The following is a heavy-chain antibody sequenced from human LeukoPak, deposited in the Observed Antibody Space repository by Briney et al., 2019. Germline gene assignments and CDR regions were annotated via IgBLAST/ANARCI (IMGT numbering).Heavy chain of an antibody. CDR2: ISPYTGNT. D-gene: IGHD3-22*01. V-gene: IGHV1-18*01. CDR3: ARKLYDSSRYGQAYYFDY. Sequence: ASVKVSCKTSGYTFTSYSISWVRQAPVDRLEWMGCISPYTGNTDHAQKFQGRVIMTTDTFTSTAYMDLGSLRSDDTGVYYCARKLYDSSRYGQAYYFDYWGEGPLVTVSS. J-gene: IGHJ4*02. CDR1: GYTFTSYS.